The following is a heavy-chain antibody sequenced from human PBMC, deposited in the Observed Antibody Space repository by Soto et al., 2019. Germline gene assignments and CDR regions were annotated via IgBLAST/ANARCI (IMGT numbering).Heavy chain of an antibody. CDR3: AKDKLRHSGSYYFDY. CDR1: GFTFDDYA. J-gene: IGHJ4*02. D-gene: IGHD1-26*01. CDR2: ISWNSGSI. V-gene: IGHV3-9*01. Sequence: PGGSLRLSCAASGFTFDDYAMHWVRQAPGKGLEWVSGISWNSGSIGYADSVKGRFTISRDNAKNSLYLQMNSLRAEDTALYYCAKDKLRHSGSYYFDYWGQGTLVTVSS.